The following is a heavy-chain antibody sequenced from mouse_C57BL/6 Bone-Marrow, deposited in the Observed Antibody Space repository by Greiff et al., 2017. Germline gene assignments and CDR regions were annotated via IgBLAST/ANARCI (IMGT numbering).Heavy chain of an antibody. CDR3: ARGATVVARYFDV. V-gene: IGHV1-58*01. Sequence: EVQLQQSGAELVRPGSSVKMSCKTSGYTFTSYGINWVKQRPGQGLEWIGYIYIGNGYTEYNEKFKGKATLTSATSSSTAYMQLSSLTSEDTAIYVCARGATVVARYFDVWGTGTTVTVSS. CDR2: IYIGNGYT. J-gene: IGHJ1*03. CDR1: GYTFTSYG. D-gene: IGHD1-1*01.